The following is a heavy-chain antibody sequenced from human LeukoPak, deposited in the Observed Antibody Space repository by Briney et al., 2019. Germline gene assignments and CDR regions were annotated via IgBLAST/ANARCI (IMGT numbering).Heavy chain of an antibody. Sequence: SETLSLTCAVYGGSFSGYYWSWIRQPPGKGLEWIGEINHSGSTNYNPSLKSRVTISVDTSKNQFSLKLSSVTAADTAVYYCARLLRYCSGGSCYSFNYYYYMDVWGKRTTVTISS. CDR3: ARLLRYCSGGSCYSFNYYYYMDV. D-gene: IGHD2-15*01. J-gene: IGHJ6*03. CDR2: INHSGST. CDR1: GGSFSGYY. V-gene: IGHV4-34*01.